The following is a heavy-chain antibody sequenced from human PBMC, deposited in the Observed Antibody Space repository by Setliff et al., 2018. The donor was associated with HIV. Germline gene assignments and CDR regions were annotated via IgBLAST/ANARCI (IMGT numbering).Heavy chain of an antibody. CDR2: SYNSGST. D-gene: IGHD3-3*01. CDR3: ARHANYDVWSGYWGYYFDY. J-gene: IGHJ4*02. CDR1: GGSISTYY. V-gene: IGHV4-59*08. Sequence: SETLSLTCTVSGGSISTYYWSWIRQPPGKGLEWIGYSYNSGSTNYNPSLKTRVTISIDTSKKQVSLKLSSVTAVDTAVYYCARHANYDVWSGYWGYYFDYWGQGTLVTVSS.